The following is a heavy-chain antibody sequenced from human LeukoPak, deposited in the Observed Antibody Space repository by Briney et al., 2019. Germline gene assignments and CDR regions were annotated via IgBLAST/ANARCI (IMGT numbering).Heavy chain of an antibody. CDR3: VKSSGSAYINGWYMNF. D-gene: IGHD6-19*01. V-gene: IGHV3-64D*06. Sequence: GGSLRLSCSASGFTFSTYAMNWVRQGPGKGLEYVSAISSNGDRTYYADSVKGRFTISRDNSKNTLYLQMSSLRAEDTALYYCVKSSGSAYINGWYMNFWGQGTLVTVSS. CDR2: ISSNGDRT. J-gene: IGHJ4*02. CDR1: GFTFSTYA.